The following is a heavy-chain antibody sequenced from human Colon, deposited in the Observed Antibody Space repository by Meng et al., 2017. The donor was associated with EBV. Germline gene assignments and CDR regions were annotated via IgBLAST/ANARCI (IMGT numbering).Heavy chain of an antibody. V-gene: IGHV4-39*07. D-gene: IGHD2-15*01. CDR1: GHSVSNKNKY. Sequence: QLQRQESGPGLVKPSETLSLTGSVSGHSVSNKNKYWGWIRQPPGKGLEWIGNIYYSGRTNYNPSLTSRVAISVDTSKNQFSLRLNSVTAADSAVYYCARGGGSFRFQFWGLGTLVTVSS. J-gene: IGHJ4*02. CDR3: ARGGGSFRFQF. CDR2: IYYSGRT.